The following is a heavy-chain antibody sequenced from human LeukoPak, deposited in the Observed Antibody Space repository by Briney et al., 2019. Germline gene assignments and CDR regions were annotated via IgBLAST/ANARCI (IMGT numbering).Heavy chain of an antibody. Sequence: GGSLRLSCAASGFTFSSYSMNWVRQAPGKGLVWVSSISSSSSYIYYADSVKGRFTISRDNAKNSLYLQMNSLRAEDTAVDYCARDGRGLNNWFDPWGQGTLVTVSS. J-gene: IGHJ5*02. CDR3: ARDGRGLNNWFDP. V-gene: IGHV3-21*01. CDR2: ISSSSSYI. D-gene: IGHD4-17*01. CDR1: GFTFSSYS.